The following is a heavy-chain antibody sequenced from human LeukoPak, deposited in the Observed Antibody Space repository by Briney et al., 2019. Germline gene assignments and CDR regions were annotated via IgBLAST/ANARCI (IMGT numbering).Heavy chain of an antibody. J-gene: IGHJ4*02. V-gene: IGHV3-53*01. D-gene: IGHD4/OR15-4a*01. CDR2: IYSDNT. CDR3: ARRAGAYSHPYDY. Sequence: GGSLKLSCTVSGFTVSSNSMSWVRQAPGKGLEWVSFIYSDNTHYSDSVKGRFTISRDNSKNTLYLQMNSPRAEDTAVYYCARRAGAYSHPYDYWGQGTLVTVSS. CDR1: GFTVSSNS.